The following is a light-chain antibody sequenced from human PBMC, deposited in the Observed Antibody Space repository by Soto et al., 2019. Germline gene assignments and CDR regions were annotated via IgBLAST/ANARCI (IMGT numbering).Light chain of an antibody. CDR1: QSVSSSY. V-gene: IGKV3-20*01. CDR2: GAS. J-gene: IGKJ2*02. CDR3: QQYGSSRT. Sequence: ELVLTQSPGTLSLSPGERATLSCRASQSVSSSYLAWYQQKPGQAPRLLIYGASSRATGIPARFSGSGSGTDFTLTISRPEPEDFAVYYCQQYGSSRTFGQGTKLEIK.